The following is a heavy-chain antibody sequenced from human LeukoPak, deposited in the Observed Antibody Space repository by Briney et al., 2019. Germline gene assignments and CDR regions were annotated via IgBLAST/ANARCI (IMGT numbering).Heavy chain of an antibody. Sequence: PSETLSLTCTVSGGSISSYYWSRIRQPPGKGLEWIGYIYYSGSTNYNPSLKSRVTISVDTSKNQFSLKLSSVTAADTAVYYCARHEDSSGWPSPRGWFDPWGQGTLVTVSS. J-gene: IGHJ5*02. V-gene: IGHV4-59*08. CDR3: ARHEDSSGWPSPRGWFDP. CDR1: GGSISSYY. D-gene: IGHD6-19*01. CDR2: IYYSGST.